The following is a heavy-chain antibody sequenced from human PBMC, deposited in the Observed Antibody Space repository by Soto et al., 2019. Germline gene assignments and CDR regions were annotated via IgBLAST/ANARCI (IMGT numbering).Heavy chain of an antibody. V-gene: IGHV1-69*01. J-gene: IGHJ6*02. CDR1: GGTFSSYA. CDR2: IIPIFGTA. CDR3: ARESDCSGGSCYYYYGMDV. Sequence: QVQLVQSGAEVKKPGSSVKVSCKASGGTFSSYAISWVRQAPGLGLEWMGGIIPIFGTANYAQKFQGRVTITADESTSTAYMELSSLRSEDTAVYYCARESDCSGGSCYYYYGMDVWGQGTTVTVSS. D-gene: IGHD2-15*01.